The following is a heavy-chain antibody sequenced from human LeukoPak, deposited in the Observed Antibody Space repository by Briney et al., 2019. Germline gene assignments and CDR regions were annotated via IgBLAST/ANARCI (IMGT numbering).Heavy chain of an antibody. Sequence: PGGSLRLSCAASGFTFDDNGMSWVRQAPGKGLEWVSCLNWNGGSTGYADSVKGRFTISRDNAKNSLNLQMNSLRVEDTALYSCATHSYYYGSGSYPHYLDYWGRGTLVTVSA. CDR2: LNWNGGST. J-gene: IGHJ4*02. CDR3: ATHSYYYGSGSYPHYLDY. CDR1: GFTFDDNG. V-gene: IGHV3-20*04. D-gene: IGHD3-10*01.